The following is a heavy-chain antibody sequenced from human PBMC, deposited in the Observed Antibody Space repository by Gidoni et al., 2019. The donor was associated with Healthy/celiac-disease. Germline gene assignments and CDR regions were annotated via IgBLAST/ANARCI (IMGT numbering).Heavy chain of an antibody. CDR2: ISWNSGSI. V-gene: IGHV3-9*01. D-gene: IGHD3-22*01. CDR1: GFTFDAYA. CDR3: AKDYYDSSGYYYYGAFDI. Sequence: EVQLVESGGGLVQPGRSLRLSCAASGFTFDAYAMHWVRQAPGKGLEWVSCISWNSGSIGYADSVKGRFTISRDNAKNSLYLQMNSLRAEDTALYYCAKDYYDSSGYYYYGAFDIWGQGTMVTVSS. J-gene: IGHJ3*02.